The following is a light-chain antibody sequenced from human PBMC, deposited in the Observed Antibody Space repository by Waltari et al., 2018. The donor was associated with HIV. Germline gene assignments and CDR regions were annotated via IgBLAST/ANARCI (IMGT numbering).Light chain of an antibody. J-gene: IGLJ3*02. V-gene: IGLV2-8*01. CDR1: SSDVGGSKY. CDR2: EVN. CDR3: NSYAGSNNWV. Sequence: QSALTQPPSASGSPGPSVTISCTGTSSDVGGSKYVPWYQQHPGKAPKLMIYEVNKRPSGVPDRFSGSKSANTASLTVSGLQADDEADYYCNSYAGSNNWVFGGGTKLTVL.